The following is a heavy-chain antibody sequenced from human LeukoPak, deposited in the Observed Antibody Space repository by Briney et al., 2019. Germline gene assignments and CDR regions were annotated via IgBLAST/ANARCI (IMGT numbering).Heavy chain of an antibody. CDR3: ASAAAASSFDY. V-gene: IGHV3-23*01. CDR1: GFTFSNYS. Sequence: GTLRLSCAASGFTFSNYSMSWVRQAPGKGLEWVSGISGSGGTTYYADSVKGRFTISRDNSKNTLYLQMNSLRVEDTAVYYCASAAAASSFDYWGQGTLLTVSS. CDR2: ISGSGGTT. D-gene: IGHD2-2*01. J-gene: IGHJ4*02.